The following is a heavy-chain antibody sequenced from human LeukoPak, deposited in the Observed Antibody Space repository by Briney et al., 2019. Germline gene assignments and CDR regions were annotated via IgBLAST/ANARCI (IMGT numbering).Heavy chain of an antibody. J-gene: IGHJ4*02. CDR1: GFTVSSNY. V-gene: IGHV3-53*01. Sequence: GGSLRLSCAASGFTVSSNYMSWVRQAPGKGLEWVSVIYSDGRTYYADSVKGRFTISRDNSKNTLYLETNSLRAEDTAVYYCARGLYSNSPWGQGTLVTVSS. D-gene: IGHD6-6*01. CDR3: ARGLYSNSP. CDR2: IYSDGRT.